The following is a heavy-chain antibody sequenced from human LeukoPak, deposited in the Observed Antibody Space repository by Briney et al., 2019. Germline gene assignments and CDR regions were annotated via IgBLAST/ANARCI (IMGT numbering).Heavy chain of an antibody. Sequence: GGSLRLSCAASGFTFSNAWMSWVRQAPGKGLEWVGRIKSKTDGGTTDYAAPVKGRFTISRDDSKNTLYLQMNSLKTEDTAVYYCTTDPPYCTNGVCSEGDYWGQGTLATVSS. CDR1: GFTFSNAW. D-gene: IGHD2-8*01. CDR2: IKSKTDGGTT. J-gene: IGHJ4*02. CDR3: TTDPPYCTNGVCSEGDY. V-gene: IGHV3-15*01.